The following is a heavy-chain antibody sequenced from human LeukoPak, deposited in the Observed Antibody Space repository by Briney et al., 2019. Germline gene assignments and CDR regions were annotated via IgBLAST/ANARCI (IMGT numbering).Heavy chain of an antibody. J-gene: IGHJ5*02. V-gene: IGHV3-74*01. CDR1: GFTFSSYW. Sequence: GGSPRLSCAASGFTFSSYWMHWVRQAPGKGLVWVSRINSDGSSTSYADSVKGRFTISRDNAKNTLYLQMNSLRAEDTAVYYCARDQRFGEFLPFDPRGQGTLVTVSS. CDR2: INSDGSST. D-gene: IGHD3-10*01. CDR3: ARDQRFGEFLPFDP.